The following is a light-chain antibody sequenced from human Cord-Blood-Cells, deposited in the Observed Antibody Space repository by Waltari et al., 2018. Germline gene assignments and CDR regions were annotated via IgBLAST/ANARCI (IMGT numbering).Light chain of an antibody. CDR1: LLGERD. Sequence: ELTQPLSVAVFPVPTSSVSSSGALLGERDSCRYQPKPGQSPVLVIYQDSKRPAGIPERFSGSNSGNTATLTISGTQAMDEADYYCQAWDSSTGTGVVFGGGTKLTVL. CDR3: QAWDSSTGTGVV. V-gene: IGLV3-1*01. J-gene: IGLJ2*01. CDR2: QDS.